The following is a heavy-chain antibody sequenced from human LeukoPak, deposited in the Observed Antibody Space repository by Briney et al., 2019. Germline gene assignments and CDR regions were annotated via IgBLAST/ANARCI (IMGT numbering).Heavy chain of an antibody. J-gene: IGHJ4*02. CDR1: GFTFSSYS. D-gene: IGHD4-11*01. Sequence: GGSLRLSCAASGFTFSSYSMNWVRQAPGKGLEWVSSISSSSSYIYYADSVKGRFTISRDNAKNSLYLQMNSLRAEDTAVYYCARDLGYSNTRGGSYFDYWGQGTLVTVSS. CDR2: ISSSSSYI. V-gene: IGHV3-21*01. CDR3: ARDLGYSNTRGGSYFDY.